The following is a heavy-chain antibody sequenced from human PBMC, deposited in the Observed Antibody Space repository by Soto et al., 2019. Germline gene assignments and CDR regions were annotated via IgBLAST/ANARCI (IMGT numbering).Heavy chain of an antibody. CDR2: IIPIFGTA. D-gene: IGHD4-17*01. CDR3: ARGIRGALGTVTKYSGMPFDY. J-gene: IGHJ4*02. Sequence: QVQLVQSGAEVKKPGSSVKVSCKASGGTFSSYAIIWVRQAPGQGLEWMGGIIPIFGTANYAQKFQGRVTITADESTSTAYMELSSLRSEDTAVYYCARGIRGALGTVTKYSGMPFDYWGQGTLVTVSS. CDR1: GGTFSSYA. V-gene: IGHV1-69*01.